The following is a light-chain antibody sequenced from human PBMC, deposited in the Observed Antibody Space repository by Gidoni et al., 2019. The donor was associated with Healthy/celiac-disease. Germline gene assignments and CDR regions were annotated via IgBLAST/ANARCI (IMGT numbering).Light chain of an antibody. V-gene: IGLV1-36*01. CDR2: YDD. CDR1: SSNIGNNA. CDR3: AAWDDSLNGYV. Sequence: QSVLTQPPSVSEAPRQMVTISCPGSSSNIGNNAVNWYQQLPGKAPKLLIYYDDLLPSGVSDRFSGSKSGTSASLAISGLPSEDEADYYCAAWDDSLNGYVFGTGTKVTVL. J-gene: IGLJ1*01.